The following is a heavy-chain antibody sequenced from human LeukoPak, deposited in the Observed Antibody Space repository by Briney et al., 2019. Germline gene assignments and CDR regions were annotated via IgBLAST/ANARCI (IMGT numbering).Heavy chain of an antibody. CDR1: GFTFSSYE. D-gene: IGHD3/OR15-3a*01. CDR3: ARSIGSRTGHGYWYFDL. CDR2: ISSSGSTI. V-gene: IGHV3-48*03. J-gene: IGHJ2*01. Sequence: PGGSLRLSCAASGFTFSSYEMNWVRQAPGKGLEWVSYISSSGSTIYYADSVKGRFTISRDNAKNSLYLQMNSLRAEDTAVYYCARSIGSRTGHGYWYFDLWGRGTLVTVSS.